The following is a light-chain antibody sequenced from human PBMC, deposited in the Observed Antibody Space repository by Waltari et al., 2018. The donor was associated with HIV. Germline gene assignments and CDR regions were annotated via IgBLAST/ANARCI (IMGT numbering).Light chain of an antibody. CDR1: SDDVGLYYF. Sequence: QSALTQPASISASPGQTISISCRGTSDDVGLYYFVSWYRQKSVPAPQLILYGYSTRPSGGDSRFTGSKSGNTASLTISGLLTEDEADYYCSSYTVSHTLVFGGGTKLTVL. CDR2: GYS. CDR3: SSYTVSHTLV. V-gene: IGLV2-14*03. J-gene: IGLJ3*02.